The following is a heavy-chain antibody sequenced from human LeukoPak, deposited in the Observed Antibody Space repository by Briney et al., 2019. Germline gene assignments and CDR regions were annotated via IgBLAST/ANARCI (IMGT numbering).Heavy chain of an antibody. Sequence: ASVKVSCKASGYTFTSYGISRVRQAPGQGLEWMGWISAYNGNTNYAQKLQGRVTMTTDTSTSTAYMELRSLRSDDTAVYYCARDVGSIRKYCSSTSCYEVDYWGQGTLVTVSS. CDR3: ARDVGSIRKYCSSTSCYEVDY. D-gene: IGHD2-2*01. V-gene: IGHV1-18*01. J-gene: IGHJ4*02. CDR2: ISAYNGNT. CDR1: GYTFTSYG.